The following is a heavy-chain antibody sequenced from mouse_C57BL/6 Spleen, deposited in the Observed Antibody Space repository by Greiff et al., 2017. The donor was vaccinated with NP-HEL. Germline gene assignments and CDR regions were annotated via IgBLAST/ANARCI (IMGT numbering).Heavy chain of an antibody. V-gene: IGHV1-64*01. D-gene: IGHD2-4*01. J-gene: IGHJ4*01. Sequence: VQLQQSGAELVKPGASVKLSCKASGYTFTSYWMHWVKQRPGQGLEWIGMIHPNSGSTNYNEKFKSKATLTVDKSSSTAYMQLSSLTSEDSAVYYCARYDYDVGYAMDYWGQGTSVTVSS. CDR2: IHPNSGST. CDR1: GYTFTSYW. CDR3: ARYDYDVGYAMDY.